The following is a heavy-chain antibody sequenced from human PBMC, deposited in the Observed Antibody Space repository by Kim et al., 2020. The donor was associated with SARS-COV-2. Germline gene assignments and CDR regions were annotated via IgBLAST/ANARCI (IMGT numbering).Heavy chain of an antibody. Sequence: SETLSLTCTVSGGSISSSSYYWGWIRQPPGKGLEWIGSIYYSGSTYYNPSLKSRVTISVDTSKNQFSLKLSSVTAADTAVYYCARDGGSGWYLRYFQHWGQGTLVTVSS. CDR2: IYYSGST. V-gene: IGHV4-39*07. CDR3: ARDGGSGWYLRYFQH. J-gene: IGHJ1*01. D-gene: IGHD6-19*01. CDR1: GGSISSSSYY.